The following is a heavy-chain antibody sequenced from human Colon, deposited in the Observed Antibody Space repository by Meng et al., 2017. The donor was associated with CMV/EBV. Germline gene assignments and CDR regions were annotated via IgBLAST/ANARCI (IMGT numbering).Heavy chain of an antibody. CDR3: ARHYTSGWSIDF. J-gene: IGHJ4*02. CDR1: GFTFSSDW. D-gene: IGHD6-19*01. V-gene: IGHV3-7*04. CDR2: INQARRLE. Sequence: EVQLGGAGGGLVRPGGSLGLCCASSGFTFSSDWMSWVRQAPGKGLEWVANINQARRLEYYVESLKGRFTISRDNAQNLLYLQMDSLRAEDTSVYYCARHYTSGWSIDFWGQGTLVTVSS.